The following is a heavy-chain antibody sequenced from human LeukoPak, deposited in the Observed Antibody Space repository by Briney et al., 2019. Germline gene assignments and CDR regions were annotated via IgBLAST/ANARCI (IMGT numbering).Heavy chain of an antibody. Sequence: GGSLRLSCAASGFTFSSYSMNWVRQAPGKGLEWVGRIKSKTDGGTTDYAAPVKGRFTISRDDSKNTLYLQMNSLKTEDTAVYYCTTGRQWLGNYYYYYYMDVWGKGTTVTVSS. CDR3: TTGRQWLGNYYYYYYMDV. J-gene: IGHJ6*03. D-gene: IGHD6-19*01. CDR2: IKSKTDGGTT. CDR1: GFTFSSYS. V-gene: IGHV3-15*01.